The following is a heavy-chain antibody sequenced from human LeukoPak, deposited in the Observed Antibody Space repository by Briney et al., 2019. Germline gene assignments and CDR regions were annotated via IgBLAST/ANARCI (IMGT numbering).Heavy chain of an antibody. Sequence: SVTVSCKACGGTFSRYAISWVRQAPGQGLEWMGGFFPVFGTAKYPQKFQGRVTITADESTNTAYMELSSLRSEDTAVYYCARTVNTAMITRWFDPWGQGTLVTVSS. CDR1: GGTFSRYA. CDR3: ARTVNTAMITRWFDP. V-gene: IGHV1-69*13. CDR2: FFPVFGTA. J-gene: IGHJ5*02. D-gene: IGHD5-18*01.